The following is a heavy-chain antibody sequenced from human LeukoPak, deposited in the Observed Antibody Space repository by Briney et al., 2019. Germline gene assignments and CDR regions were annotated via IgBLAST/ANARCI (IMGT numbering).Heavy chain of an antibody. Sequence: SETLSLTCTVSGGSISNYYSTWIRHPPGKGLEWIGFISYRGNTNYNPSLKSRVTISLDTSKNQFSLKLISLTASDTAVYYCARGVGSGYTDYWGQGALVTVFS. CDR1: GGSISNYY. CDR3: ARGVGSGYTDY. CDR2: ISYRGNT. J-gene: IGHJ4*02. V-gene: IGHV4-59*01. D-gene: IGHD3-22*01.